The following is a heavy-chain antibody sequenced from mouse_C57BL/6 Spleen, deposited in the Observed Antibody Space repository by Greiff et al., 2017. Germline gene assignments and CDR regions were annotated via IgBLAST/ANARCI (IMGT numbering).Heavy chain of an antibody. CDR2: IDPENGDT. Sequence: VQLQQSGAELVRPGASVKLSCTASGFNIKDDYMHWVKQRPEQGLEWIGWIDPENGDTEYASKFQGKATITADTSSNTAYLQLSSLTSEDTAVYYCTFYYGSSPWFAYWGQGTLGTVSA. CDR3: TFYYGSSPWFAY. J-gene: IGHJ3*01. V-gene: IGHV14-4*01. D-gene: IGHD1-1*01. CDR1: GFNIKDDY.